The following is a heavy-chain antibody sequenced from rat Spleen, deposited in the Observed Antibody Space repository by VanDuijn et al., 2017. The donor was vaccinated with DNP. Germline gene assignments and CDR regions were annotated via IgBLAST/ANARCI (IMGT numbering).Heavy chain of an antibody. CDR1: GFTFSNYF. J-gene: IGHJ4*01. Sequence: EVQLVESGRGLVQPGESMKLSCAASGFTFSNYFMAWVRQAPTKGLEWVASITPGGGNTYYRDSVKGRFTISRDNTKSTLYLQMDSLRSEETATYYCPRHRAGSYALDAWGQGTSVTVSS. D-gene: IGHD1-3*01. CDR3: PRHRAGSYALDA. V-gene: IGHV5S11*01. CDR2: ITPGGGNT.